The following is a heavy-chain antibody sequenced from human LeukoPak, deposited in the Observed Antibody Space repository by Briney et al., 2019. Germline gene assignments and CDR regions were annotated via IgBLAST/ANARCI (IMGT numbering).Heavy chain of an antibody. D-gene: IGHD3-3*01. CDR1: GFTFSSYS. Sequence: GGSLRLSCAASGFTFSSYSMNWVRQAPGKGLEWVAFIRYDGSNKYYADSVKGRFTISRDNSKNTLYLQMNSLRAEDTAVYYCANELVTIFGVVSNPHWGQGILVTVSS. J-gene: IGHJ4*02. CDR3: ANELVTIFGVVSNPH. V-gene: IGHV3-30*02. CDR2: IRYDGSNK.